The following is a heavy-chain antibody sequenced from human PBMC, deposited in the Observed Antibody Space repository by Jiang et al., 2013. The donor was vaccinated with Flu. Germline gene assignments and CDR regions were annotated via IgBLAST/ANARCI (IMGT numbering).Heavy chain of an antibody. CDR2: IYYSGST. D-gene: IGHD3-3*01. J-gene: IGHJ4*02. CDR1: GGSISSYY. Sequence: SLTCIVSGGSISSYYWNWIRQPPGKGLEWIGHIYYSGSTNCNPSLKSRVTMSVDTPKNQFSLKLSSVTAADTAVYYCARRYYTSRYFDSWGQGTLVTVSS. CDR3: ARRYYTSRYFDS. V-gene: IGHV4-59*08.